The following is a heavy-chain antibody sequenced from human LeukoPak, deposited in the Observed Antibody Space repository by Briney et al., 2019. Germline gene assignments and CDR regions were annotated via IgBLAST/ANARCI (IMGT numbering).Heavy chain of an antibody. CDR1: GFTFGDFT. J-gene: IGHJ4*02. Sequence: GGSLRLSCSAAGFTFGDFTMSWFRHSPGQGLEWVGFIRSKVYGGAPEHAASVAARFTISRDDSTSIAYLQMNSVQAKDTAVYYCARGSGRYVMVDWWGQGTLVTVSS. V-gene: IGHV3-49*03. CDR3: ARGSGRYVMVDW. CDR2: IRSKVYGGAP. D-gene: IGHD6-19*01.